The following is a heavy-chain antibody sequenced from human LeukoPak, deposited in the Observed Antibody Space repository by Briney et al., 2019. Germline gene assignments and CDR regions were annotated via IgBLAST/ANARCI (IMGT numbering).Heavy chain of an antibody. D-gene: IGHD4-11*01. CDR2: IYSGGST. J-gene: IGHJ5*02. CDR3: ARGATVTANWFDP. V-gene: IGHV3-53*01. Sequence: GGSQRLPCAASGFTVSSNYMSWVRQAPGKGLEWVSVIYSGGSTYYADSVKGRFTISRDNSKNTLYLQMNSLRAEDTAVYYCARGATVTANWFDPWGQGTLVTVSS. CDR1: GFTVSSNY.